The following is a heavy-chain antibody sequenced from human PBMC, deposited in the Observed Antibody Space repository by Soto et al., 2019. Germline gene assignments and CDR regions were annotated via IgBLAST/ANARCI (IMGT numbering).Heavy chain of an antibody. CDR3: ARVYSGSYSDS. CDR2: IYYSGST. J-gene: IGHJ4*02. D-gene: IGHD1-26*01. CDR1: GGSISSGDYY. Sequence: PSETLSLTCTVSGGSISSGDYYWSWIRQPPGKGLEWIGYIYYSGSTYYNPSLKSRVTISVDKSKKYFSLNLTSVTAADTAVYYCARVYSGSYSDSWGQGTLVTVSS. V-gene: IGHV4-30-4*01.